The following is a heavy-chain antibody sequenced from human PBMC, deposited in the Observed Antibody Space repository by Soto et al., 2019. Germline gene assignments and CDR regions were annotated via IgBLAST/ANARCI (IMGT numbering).Heavy chain of an antibody. Sequence: PSETLSLTCDVHGGSFSGYYWSWIRQTPGKGPEWIGEIDHSGSANYNPSLTSRVTISVDTSKNHLSLKLTSVTAADTAVYYCARAYSSGWYWFDPWGQGTLVTVSS. CDR3: ARAYSSGWYWFDP. CDR1: GGSFSGYY. V-gene: IGHV4-34*01. CDR2: IDHSGSA. J-gene: IGHJ5*02. D-gene: IGHD6-19*01.